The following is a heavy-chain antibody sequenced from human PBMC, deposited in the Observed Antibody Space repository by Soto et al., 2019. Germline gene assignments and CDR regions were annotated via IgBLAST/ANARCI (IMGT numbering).Heavy chain of an antibody. J-gene: IGHJ6*02. CDR3: AREVPAADYYYYYGMDV. Sequence: EVQLVESGGGLIQPGGSLRLSCAASGFTVSSNYMSWVRQAPGKGLEWVSVIYSGGSTYYADSVKGRFTISRDNSKNTLYLQMNSLRAEDTAVYYCAREVPAADYYYYYGMDVWGQGTTVTVSS. CDR2: IYSGGST. CDR1: GFTVSSNY. V-gene: IGHV3-53*01. D-gene: IGHD2-2*01.